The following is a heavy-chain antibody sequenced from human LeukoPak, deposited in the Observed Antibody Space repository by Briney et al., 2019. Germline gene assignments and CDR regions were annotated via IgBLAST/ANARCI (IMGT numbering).Heavy chain of an antibody. D-gene: IGHD1-26*01. Sequence: PGGSLRLSCTASGFTFSSYAMSWVRQAPGKGLEWVSAISGSGGSTYYADSVKGRFTISRDNSKNTLYLQMNSLRAEDTAVYYCASPYSGSYGLAFDIWGQGTMVTVSS. J-gene: IGHJ3*02. CDR3: ASPYSGSYGLAFDI. CDR2: ISGSGGST. V-gene: IGHV3-23*01. CDR1: GFTFSSYA.